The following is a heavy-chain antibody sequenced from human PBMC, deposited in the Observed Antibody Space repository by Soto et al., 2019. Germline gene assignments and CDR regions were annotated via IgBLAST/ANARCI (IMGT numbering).Heavy chain of an antibody. V-gene: IGHV1-8*01. J-gene: IGHJ4*02. D-gene: IGHD6-19*01. CDR1: GYTFTSYD. Sequence: GASVKVSCKASGYTFTSYDINWVRQATGQGLEWMGWMNPNSGNTGYAQKFQGRVTITADESTSTAYMELSSLRSEDTAVYYCARDYIAVAERYFDYWGQGTLVTVSS. CDR3: ARDYIAVAERYFDY. CDR2: MNPNSGNT.